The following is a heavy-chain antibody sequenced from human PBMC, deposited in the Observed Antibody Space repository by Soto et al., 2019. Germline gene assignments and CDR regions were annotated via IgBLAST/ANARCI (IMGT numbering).Heavy chain of an antibody. V-gene: IGHV3-23*01. D-gene: IGHD2-2*01. CDR1: GFTFSSYA. Sequence: EVQLLESGGGLVQPGGSLRLSCAASGFTFSSYAMSWVRQAPGKGLEWVSAISGSGGSTYYADSVKGRFTTSRDKSKNTVYLQMNGLRAEDTAVYYCARSDIVVVPDAPNYWGEGTLVTVSS. CDR2: ISGSGGST. J-gene: IGHJ4*02. CDR3: ARSDIVVVPDAPNY.